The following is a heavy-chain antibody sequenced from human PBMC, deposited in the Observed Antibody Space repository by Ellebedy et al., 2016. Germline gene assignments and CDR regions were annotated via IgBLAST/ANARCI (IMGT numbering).Heavy chain of an antibody. D-gene: IGHD6-6*01. J-gene: IGHJ4*02. V-gene: IGHV4-4*07. Sequence: SETLSLTCTVSGDSISSNYWSWVRQPAGKALEWIGRIYTSGSTNYNPSLKSRVTISVDTSKNQFSLKLNSVTAADTALYYCARAVTDRPPDYWGQGTLVTVSS. CDR1: GDSISSNY. CDR2: IYTSGST. CDR3: ARAVTDRPPDY.